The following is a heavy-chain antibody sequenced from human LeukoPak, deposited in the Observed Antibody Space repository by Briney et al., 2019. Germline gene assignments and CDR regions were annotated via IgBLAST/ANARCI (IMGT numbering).Heavy chain of an antibody. CDR2: IYTSGST. CDR1: GGSISSGSYY. CDR3: ARDSPITIFGVVIADYDAFDI. D-gene: IGHD3-3*01. V-gene: IGHV4-61*02. J-gene: IGHJ3*02. Sequence: SETLSLTCTVSGGSISSGSYYWSWIRQPAEKGLEWIGRIYTSGSTNYNPSLKSRVTISVDTSKNQFSLKLSSVTAADTAVYYCARDSPITIFGVVIADYDAFDIWGQGTMVTVSS.